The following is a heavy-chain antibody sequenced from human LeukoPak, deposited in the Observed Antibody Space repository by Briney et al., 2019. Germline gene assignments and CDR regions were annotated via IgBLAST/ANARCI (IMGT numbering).Heavy chain of an antibody. J-gene: IGHJ4*02. CDR1: GGSFSGYY. CDR3: ARDRPFDY. V-gene: IGHV4-34*01. D-gene: IGHD6-6*01. CDR2: INHSGST. Sequence: SETLSLTCAVYGGSFSGYYWSWIRQPPGKGLEWIGEINHSGSTNYNPSLESRVTISVDTSKNQFSLKLSSVTAADTAVYYCARDRPFDYWGQGTLVTVSS.